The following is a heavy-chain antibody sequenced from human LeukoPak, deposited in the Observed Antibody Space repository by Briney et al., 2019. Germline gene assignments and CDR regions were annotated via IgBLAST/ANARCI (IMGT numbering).Heavy chain of an antibody. Sequence: PSETLPLTCAVYGGSFSGYYWSWIRQPAGKGLEWIGHIYTSGSTNYNPSLKSRVTMSVDTSKNQFSLKLSSVTAADTAVYYCARFWSGSLRFDPWGQGTLVTVSA. J-gene: IGHJ5*02. CDR2: IYTSGST. D-gene: IGHD3-10*01. CDR1: GGSFSGYY. CDR3: ARFWSGSLRFDP. V-gene: IGHV4-59*10.